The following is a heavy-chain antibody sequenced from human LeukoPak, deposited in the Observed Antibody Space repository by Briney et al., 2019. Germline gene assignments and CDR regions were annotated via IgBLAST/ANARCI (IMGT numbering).Heavy chain of an antibody. J-gene: IGHJ4*02. CDR2: VTSSGAYT. CDR1: GFTFSTYA. D-gene: IGHD2/OR15-2a*01. Sequence: PGGSLRLSCSASGFTFSTYAMSWVRQAPGKGLEWVSAVTSSGAYTFYADSVKGRLTISRDNSKITLFLQMNSLGAADTAIYYCVRDEDLYSPTWYVFDFWGQGTLVTVSS. V-gene: IGHV3-23*01. CDR3: VRDEDLYSPTWYVFDF.